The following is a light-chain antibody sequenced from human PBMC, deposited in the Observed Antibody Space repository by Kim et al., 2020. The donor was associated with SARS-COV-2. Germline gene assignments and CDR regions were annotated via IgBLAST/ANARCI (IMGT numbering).Light chain of an antibody. J-gene: IGLJ3*02. V-gene: IGLV2-14*03. CDR3: FSHTNTDTGV. CDR2: GVT. Sequence: QPALTQPASVSGSPGQSITISCSGTSSDVGGYDYVSWYQQHPDKAPKLIIYGVTKRPSGVSDRFSGSKSGNTASLTISGLQAEDEADYYCFSHTNTDTGVFGGGTQLTVL. CDR1: SSDVGGYDY.